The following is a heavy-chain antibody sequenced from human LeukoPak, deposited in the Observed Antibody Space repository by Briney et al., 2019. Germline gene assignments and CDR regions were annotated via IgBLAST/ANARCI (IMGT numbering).Heavy chain of an antibody. V-gene: IGHV3-53*01. CDR1: GFTVSINY. CDR3: ARPYYYDSSGYYN. D-gene: IGHD3-22*01. CDR2: IYSSGST. Sequence: GGSLRLSCAASGFTVSINYMNWVRQAPGKGLEWVSVIYSSGSTNYADSVKGRFIISRDNSKNTLYLQMNSLRAEDTAVYYCARPYYYDSSGYYNWGQGTLVTVSS. J-gene: IGHJ4*02.